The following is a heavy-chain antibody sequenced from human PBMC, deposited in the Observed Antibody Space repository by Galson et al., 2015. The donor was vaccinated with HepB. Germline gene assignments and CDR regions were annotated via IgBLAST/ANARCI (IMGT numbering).Heavy chain of an antibody. Sequence: SLRLSCAASGFTFSGSAMHWVRQASGKGLEWVGRIRSKANSYATAYAASVKGRFTISRDDSKNTAYLQMNSLKTEDTAVYYCTRGGGRSTKSYYYFWSGYWGADYYYYYMDVWGKGTTVTVSS. J-gene: IGHJ6*03. CDR2: IRSKANSYAT. V-gene: IGHV3-73*01. D-gene: IGHD3-3*01. CDR3: TRGGGRSTKSYYYFWSGYWGADYYYYYMDV. CDR1: GFTFSGSA.